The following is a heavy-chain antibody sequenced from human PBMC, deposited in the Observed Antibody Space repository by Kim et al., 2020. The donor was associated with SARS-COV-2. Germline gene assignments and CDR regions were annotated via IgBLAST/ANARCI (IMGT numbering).Heavy chain of an antibody. D-gene: IGHD6-6*01. V-gene: IGHV3-43*01. Sequence: GGSLRLSCAASGFTFDDYTMHWVRQPPGKGLEWVSLISWDGGNTYYADSVKGRFTISRDNSKTSLYLQMNSMRTEDTALYYCAKDNSIKARRGWYFDLWGRGTLVTVSS. CDR2: ISWDGGNT. J-gene: IGHJ2*01. CDR3: AKDNSIKARRGWYFDL. CDR1: GFTFDDYT.